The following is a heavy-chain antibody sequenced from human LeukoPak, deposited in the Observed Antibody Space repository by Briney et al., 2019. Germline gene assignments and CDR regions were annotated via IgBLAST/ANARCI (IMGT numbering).Heavy chain of an antibody. CDR3: ARLTGTTGFDY. V-gene: IGHV3-7*01. CDR2: IKQDGSDK. CDR1: GFPFSSYW. D-gene: IGHD1-1*01. J-gene: IGHJ4*02. Sequence: GGSLRLSCAASGFPFSSYWMSWVRQAPGKGLEWVANIKQDGSDKYYVDSVKGRFAISRDNAKNSLYLQLNSLRADDTAVYYCARLTGTTGFDYWGQGTLVTVSS.